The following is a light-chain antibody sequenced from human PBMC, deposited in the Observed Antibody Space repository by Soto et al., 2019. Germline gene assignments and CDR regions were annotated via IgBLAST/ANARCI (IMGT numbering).Light chain of an antibody. CDR2: GGS. J-gene: IGKJ5*01. Sequence: DIQMTQSPSSLSASVGDRVTITCRASQDISTYLAWFQQKPGKAPKSLIYGGSNLRSGVPSKFSGSGSGTDFTLTISSLQPEDIATYYCQQYNSYPITFGQGTRLEIK. CDR3: QQYNSYPIT. CDR1: QDISTY. V-gene: IGKV1-16*02.